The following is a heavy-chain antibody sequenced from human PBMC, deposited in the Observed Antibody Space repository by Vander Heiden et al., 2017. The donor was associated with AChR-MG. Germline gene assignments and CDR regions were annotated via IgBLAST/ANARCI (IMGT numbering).Heavy chain of an antibody. CDR3: ARHVGDSKYYFDY. CDR2: VFHTGIT. D-gene: IGHD2-15*01. Sequence: QLQLQESGPGLVKPSETLPLTCTVSGGSITSGSDHWGWIRQPPGKGLEWIGSVFHTGITYYNPSLKSRLTISVDTSKSQFSLKLTSVTAADTAVYYCARHVGDSKYYFDYWGQGTLVTVSS. V-gene: IGHV4-39*01. J-gene: IGHJ4*02. CDR1: GGSITSGSDH.